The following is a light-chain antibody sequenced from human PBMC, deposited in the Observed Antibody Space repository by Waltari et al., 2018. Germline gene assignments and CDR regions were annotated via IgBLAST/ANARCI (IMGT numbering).Light chain of an antibody. CDR3: AAWDDSLNGWV. CDR1: NSNIGSNS. Sequence: QSVLTQQPSASVTPGQRVTISCSGRNSNIGSNSVNWYQQLPGTAPNLLIYTNNQRPSGVPDRFSGSKSGTSATLAIGGLRSADEADYYCAAWDDSLNGWVFGGGTKLTVL. V-gene: IGLV1-44*01. J-gene: IGLJ3*02. CDR2: TNN.